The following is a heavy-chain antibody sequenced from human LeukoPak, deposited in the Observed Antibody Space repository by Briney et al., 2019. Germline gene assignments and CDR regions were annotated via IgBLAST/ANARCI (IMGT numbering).Heavy chain of an antibody. D-gene: IGHD6-25*01. CDR1: GFTFFSYT. V-gene: IGHV3-21*01. J-gene: IGHJ6*03. CDR2: ISSSSSYI. CDR3: ARGSGSSEDYYYYYMDV. Sequence: KPGGSLRLSCAASGFTFFSYTMNWVRQAPGKGLEWVSSISSSSSYIYYADSVKGRFTISRDNAKNSLYLQMNSLRAEDTAVYYCARGSGSSEDYYYYYMDVWGKGTTVTVSS.